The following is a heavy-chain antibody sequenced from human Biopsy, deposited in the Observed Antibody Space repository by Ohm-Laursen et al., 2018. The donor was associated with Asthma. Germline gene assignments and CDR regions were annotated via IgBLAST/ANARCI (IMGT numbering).Heavy chain of an antibody. CDR2: VYYSGST. D-gene: IGHD2-21*02. CDR3: ARGVDGVTGLLDHFDS. J-gene: IGHJ4*02. Sequence: PSQTLSLTCSVSGGSINNFYWSWIRQPPGKGLESIGHVYYSGSTNYNPSLKSRVTISIDASKNQFSLKLTSVTAADTAVYYCARGVDGVTGLLDHFDSWGQVTLVTVSS. CDR1: GGSINNFY. V-gene: IGHV4-59*01.